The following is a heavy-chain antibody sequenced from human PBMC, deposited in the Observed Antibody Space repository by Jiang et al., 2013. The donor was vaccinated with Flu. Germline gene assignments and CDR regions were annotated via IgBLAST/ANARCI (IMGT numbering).Heavy chain of an antibody. V-gene: IGHV3-74*01. D-gene: IGHD6-13*01. CDR1: GFTFSTSW. CDR3: ARESGSLSSSWFYFDY. J-gene: IGHJ4*02. CDR2: INTDGSTT. Sequence: VQLVESGGDLVQPGGSLRLSCAASGFTFSTSWMHWVRQAPGKGLVWLSRINTDGSTTNYADSVKGRFTISRDNAKNTVYLQMNSLRAEDTAVYYCARESGSLSSSWFYFDYWGQGTLVTVSS.